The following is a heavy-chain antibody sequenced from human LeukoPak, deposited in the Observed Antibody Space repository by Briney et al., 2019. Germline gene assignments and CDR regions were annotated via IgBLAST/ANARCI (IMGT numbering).Heavy chain of an antibody. CDR2: ISVSGDST. J-gene: IGHJ4*02. V-gene: IGHV3-23*01. Sequence: AGGSLRLSCAASGFTFSSYVMSWVRQAPGKGLEWVSAISVSGDSTYYADSVKGRFTISRDNSKNTLYLQMNSLRAEDTAVYYCAKVKGGWYYFDYWGQGTLVTVSS. CDR1: GFTFSSYV. D-gene: IGHD6-19*01. CDR3: AKVKGGWYYFDY.